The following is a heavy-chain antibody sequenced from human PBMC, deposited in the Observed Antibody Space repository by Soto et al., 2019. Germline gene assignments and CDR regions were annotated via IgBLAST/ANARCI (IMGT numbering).Heavy chain of an antibody. V-gene: IGHV3-23*01. Sequence: GGSLRLSCAASGFTFSSYAMSWVRQAPGEGLEWVSAISGSGGSTYYADPVKGRFTISRDNSKNTLYLQMNSLRAADTAVYYCAKDRPLFDYSGYGSSTVYWGQGTLVTVSS. D-gene: IGHD5-12*01. CDR3: AKDRPLFDYSGYGSSTVY. CDR1: GFTFSSYA. CDR2: ISGSGGST. J-gene: IGHJ4*02.